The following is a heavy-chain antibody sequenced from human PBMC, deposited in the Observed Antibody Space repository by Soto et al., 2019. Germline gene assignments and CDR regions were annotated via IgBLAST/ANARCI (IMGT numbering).Heavy chain of an antibody. V-gene: IGHV3-30*18. J-gene: IGHJ4*02. CDR3: AKDYYDYIWGSYPQNFDY. CDR2: ISHDGSNK. CDR1: GFTFSSYG. Sequence: GGSLRLSCAASGFTFSSYGMHWVRQAPGKGLEWVAVISHDGSNKYYADSVKGRFTISRDNSKNTLYLQMNSLRAEDTAVYYCAKDYYDYIWGSYPQNFDYWGQGTLVTVSS. D-gene: IGHD3-16*02.